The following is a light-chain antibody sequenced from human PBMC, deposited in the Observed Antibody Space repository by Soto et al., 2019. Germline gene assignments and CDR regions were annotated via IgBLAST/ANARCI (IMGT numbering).Light chain of an antibody. CDR1: SSDAGGYNY. J-gene: IGLJ1*01. V-gene: IGLV2-14*01. CDR3: SSYTSSSTPYV. Sequence: QSVPTQPASVSGSPGQSITISCTGTSSDAGGYNYVSWYQQHPGKAPKLMIYDVSNRPSGVSNRFSGSKSGNTASLTISGLQAEDEADYYCSSYTSSSTPYVFGTGTKVT. CDR2: DVS.